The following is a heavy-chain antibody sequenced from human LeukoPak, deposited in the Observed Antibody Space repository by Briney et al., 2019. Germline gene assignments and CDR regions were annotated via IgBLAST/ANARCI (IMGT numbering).Heavy chain of an antibody. CDR2: ISGSGGST. CDR3: AKQYCSGGSCYPQDAFDI. D-gene: IGHD2-15*01. CDR1: GFTFSSYG. J-gene: IGHJ3*02. V-gene: IGHV3-23*01. Sequence: GGSLRLSCAASGFTFSSYGMSWVRQAPGKGLEWVSAISGSGGSTYYADSVKGRFTISRDNSKNTLYLQMNSLRAEDTAVYYCAKQYCSGGSCYPQDAFDIWGQGTMVTVSS.